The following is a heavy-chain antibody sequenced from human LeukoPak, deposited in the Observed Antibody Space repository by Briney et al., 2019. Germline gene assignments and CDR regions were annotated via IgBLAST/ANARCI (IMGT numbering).Heavy chain of an antibody. CDR2: ISSGSNTI. J-gene: IGHJ4*02. V-gene: IGHV3-48*04. D-gene: IGHD2-21*01. CDR3: AKGIGPLGY. Sequence: PGGSLRLSCAASGFTFSTYNMNWVRQAPGKGLEWVSYISSGSNTIYYADSVKGRFTISRDNAKNSLYLQMNSLRAEDTALYYCAKGIGPLGYWGQGTLVTVSS. CDR1: GFTFSTYN.